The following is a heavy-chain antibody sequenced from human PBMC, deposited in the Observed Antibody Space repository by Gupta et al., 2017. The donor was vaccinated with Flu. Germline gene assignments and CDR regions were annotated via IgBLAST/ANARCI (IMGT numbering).Heavy chain of an antibody. D-gene: IGHD2-15*01. J-gene: IGHJ4*02. V-gene: IGHV3-7*01. CDR2: IKYDGSET. Sequence: VHQAPGKGLECVANIKYDGSETFYVGSVKGRFTISRDNAKNSLYLQMDRLRAEDTATYFCATRSASTSVFADFWGQGTLVRVSS. CDR3: ATRSASTSVFADF.